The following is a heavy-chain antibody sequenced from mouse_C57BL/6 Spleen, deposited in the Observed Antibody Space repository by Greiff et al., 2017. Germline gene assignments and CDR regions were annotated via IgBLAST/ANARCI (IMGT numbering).Heavy chain of an antibody. J-gene: IGHJ4*01. CDR1: GYAFSSYW. D-gene: IGHD2-4*01. CDR2: IYPGDGDT. Sequence: QVQLQQSGAELVKPGASVKISCKASGYAFSSYWMNWVKQRPGKGLEWIGQIYPGDGDTNYNGKFKGKATLTADKSSSTAFMQLSSLTAEDSAVYFCASYDYDGGIYAMDYWGQGTSVTVSS. V-gene: IGHV1-80*01. CDR3: ASYDYDGGIYAMDY.